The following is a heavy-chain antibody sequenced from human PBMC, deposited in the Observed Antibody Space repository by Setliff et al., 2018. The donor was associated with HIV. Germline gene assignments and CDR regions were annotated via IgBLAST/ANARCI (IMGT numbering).Heavy chain of an antibody. V-gene: IGHV4-61*09. CDR1: GGSISSGSYY. D-gene: IGHD3-10*01. J-gene: IGHJ5*02. Sequence: SETLSLTCTVSGGSISSGSYYWSWIRQPAGKGLEWIGHIYTSGSTNYNPSLKSRVTISVDTSKNQFSLKLSSVTAADTAVYYCARERSALLWKNWFDPWGQGTLVTVSS. CDR3: ARERSALLWKNWFDP. CDR2: IYTSGST.